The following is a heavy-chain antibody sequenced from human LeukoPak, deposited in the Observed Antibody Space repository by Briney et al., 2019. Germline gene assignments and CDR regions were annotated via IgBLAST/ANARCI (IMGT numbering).Heavy chain of an antibody. CDR1: GFTFDDYG. D-gene: IGHD3-22*01. CDR3: ARGVDSSGYRFGFSFVSYYYMDV. J-gene: IGHJ6*03. V-gene: IGHV3-20*04. CDR2: INWNGGST. Sequence: PGGSLRLSCAASGFTFDDYGMSWVRQAPGKGLEWVSGINWNGGSTGYADSVKGRFTISRDNAKNSLYLQMNSLRAEDTALYYCARGVDSSGYRFGFSFVSYYYMDVWGKGTTVTVSS.